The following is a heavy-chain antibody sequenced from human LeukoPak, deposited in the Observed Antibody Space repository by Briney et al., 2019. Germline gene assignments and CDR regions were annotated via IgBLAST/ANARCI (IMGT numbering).Heavy chain of an antibody. CDR3: ARGTTMVRGVIIDWFDT. Sequence: PSETLSLTCTVSGGSISSGDSYWSWIRQPPGKGLEWIGYIYYSGSAYYNPSLKSLVTISVDTSKNQFSLKLSSVTAADTAVYYCARGTTMVRGVIIDWFDTWGQGTLVTVSS. D-gene: IGHD3-10*01. V-gene: IGHV4-30-4*01. CDR1: GGSISSGDSY. J-gene: IGHJ5*02. CDR2: IYYSGSA.